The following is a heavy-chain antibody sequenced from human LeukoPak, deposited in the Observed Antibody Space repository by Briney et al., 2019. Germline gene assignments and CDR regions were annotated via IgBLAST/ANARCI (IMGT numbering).Heavy chain of an antibody. V-gene: IGHV3-30-3*01. D-gene: IGHD3-10*01. Sequence: PGGSLRLSCAASGFTFSDCAVHWVRQAPGKGLKWVALISYDGSNKYYADSVKGRFTISRDNSKNTMSLQMNSLRREDTAVYYCASRTNSGPPFWGQGTLVTVSS. CDR1: GFTFSDCA. CDR3: ASRTNSGPPF. CDR2: ISYDGSNK. J-gene: IGHJ1*01.